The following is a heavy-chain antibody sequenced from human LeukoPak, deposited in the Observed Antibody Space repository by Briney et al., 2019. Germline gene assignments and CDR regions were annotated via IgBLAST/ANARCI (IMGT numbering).Heavy chain of an antibody. J-gene: IGHJ6*02. CDR2: MNPNSGNT. CDR3: ASGIVGGRYYYGMDV. V-gene: IGHV1-8*01. Sequence: GASVKVSCKASGYTFTSYDINWVRQATGQGLEWMGWMNPNSGNTGYAQKFQGRVTMTRNTSISTAYMELSSLRSEDTAVYYCASGIVGGRYYYGMDVWGQGTTVTVSS. D-gene: IGHD2-15*01. CDR1: GYTFTSYD.